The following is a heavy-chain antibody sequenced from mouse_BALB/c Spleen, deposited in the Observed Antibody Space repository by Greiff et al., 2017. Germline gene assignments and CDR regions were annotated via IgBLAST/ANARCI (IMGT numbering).Heavy chain of an antibody. CDR2: ISNLAYSI. D-gene: IGHD4-1*01. CDR1: GFTFSDYG. CDR3: ARDQTGTFAY. Sequence: EVKLVESGGGLVQPGGSRKLSCAASGFTFSDYGMAWVRQAPGKGPEWVAFISNLAYSIYYADTVTGRFTISRENAKNTLYLEMSSLRSEDTAMYYCARDQTGTFAYWGQGTLVTVSA. V-gene: IGHV5-15*02. J-gene: IGHJ3*01.